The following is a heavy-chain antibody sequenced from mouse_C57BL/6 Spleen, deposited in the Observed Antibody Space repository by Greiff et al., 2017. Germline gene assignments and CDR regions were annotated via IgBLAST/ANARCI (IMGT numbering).Heavy chain of an antibody. V-gene: IGHV1-15*01. CDR3: TRWSYYDYDEAMDY. CDR1: GYTFTDYE. Sequence: QVQLQQSGAELVRPGASVTLSCKASGYTFTDYEMHWVKQTPVHGLGWIGAIDPETGGTAYNQKFKGKAILTADKSSITAYMELRSLTSEDSAVYYCTRWSYYDYDEAMDYWGQGTSVTVSS. J-gene: IGHJ4*01. CDR2: IDPETGGT. D-gene: IGHD2-4*01.